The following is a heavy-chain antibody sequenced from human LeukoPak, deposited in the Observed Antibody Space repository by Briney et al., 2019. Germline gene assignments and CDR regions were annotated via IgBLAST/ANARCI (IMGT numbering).Heavy chain of an antibody. J-gene: IGHJ4*02. V-gene: IGHV1-8*03. CDR1: GYTFTSYD. Sequence: EASVKVSCKASGYTFTSYDINWVRQATGQGLEWMGWMNPNSGNTGYAQKFQGRVTITRNTSISTAYMELSSLRSEDTAVYYCARGAVTTFEPTIDYWGQGTLVTVSS. D-gene: IGHD4-17*01. CDR2: MNPNSGNT. CDR3: ARGAVTTFEPTIDY.